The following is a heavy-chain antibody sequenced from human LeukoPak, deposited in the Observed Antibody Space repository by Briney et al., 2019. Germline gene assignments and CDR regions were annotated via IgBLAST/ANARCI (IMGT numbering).Heavy chain of an antibody. CDR2: INHSGST. D-gene: IGHD3-22*01. CDR3: ARKNITMIKGTLFDY. V-gene: IGHV4-34*01. CDR1: GGAFSGYY. Sequence: SETLSLTCAVYGGAFSGYYWSWIRQPPGKGLEWIGEINHSGSTDYNPSPKSRATMSVDTSKNQFSLRLSSVTAADTAVYYCARKNITMIKGTLFDYWGQGILVTVSS. J-gene: IGHJ4*02.